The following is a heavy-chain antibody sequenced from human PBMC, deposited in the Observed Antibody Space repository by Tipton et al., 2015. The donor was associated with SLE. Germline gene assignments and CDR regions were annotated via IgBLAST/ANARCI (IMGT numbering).Heavy chain of an antibody. D-gene: IGHD7-27*01. V-gene: IGHV3-48*03. Sequence: SLRLSCAASGFTLRNYELNWVRQAPGKGLEWVSYISSSGSLIYYADSVKGRFTISRDNARNSLYLQMNSLRAEDTAVYYCAREQLGIGNWYFDIWGRGTLVTVSS. J-gene: IGHJ2*01. CDR2: ISSSGSLI. CDR1: GFTLRNYE. CDR3: AREQLGIGNWYFDI.